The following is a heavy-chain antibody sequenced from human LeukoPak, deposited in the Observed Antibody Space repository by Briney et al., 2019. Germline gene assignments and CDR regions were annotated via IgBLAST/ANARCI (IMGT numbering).Heavy chain of an antibody. D-gene: IGHD3-22*01. CDR1: GFTFSSYA. CDR2: ISYDGSNK. CDR3: ARPDYYDSSGYYPSAFDI. Sequence: SGGSLRLSCAASGFTFSSYAMHWVRQARGKGLEGVAVISYDGSNKYYADSVKGRFTISRDNSKNTLYLQMNSLRAEDTAVYYCARPDYYDSSGYYPSAFDIWGQGTMVTVSS. J-gene: IGHJ3*02. V-gene: IGHV3-30*04.